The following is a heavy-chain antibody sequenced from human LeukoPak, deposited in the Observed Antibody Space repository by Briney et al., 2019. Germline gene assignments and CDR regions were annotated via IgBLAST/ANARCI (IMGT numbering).Heavy chain of an antibody. CDR2: LGISGDYA. J-gene: IGHJ4*02. V-gene: IGHV3-23*01. CDR3: AKGSLILWFGELDY. CDR1: GFTLSSYA. Sequence: GGSLRLSCVASGFTLSSYAVSWVRQAPGKGLQWVSSLGISGDYAWYAGSVKGRFTISRDNSKNTLYLQMNSLRAEDTAVYYCAKGSLILWFGELDYWGQGTLVTVSS. D-gene: IGHD3-10*01.